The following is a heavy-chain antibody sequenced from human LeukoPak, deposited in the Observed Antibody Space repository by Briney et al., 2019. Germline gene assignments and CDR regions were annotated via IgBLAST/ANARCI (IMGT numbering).Heavy chain of an antibody. CDR2: IGVSGTGT. CDR3: ARGYIYGYHY. D-gene: IGHD5-18*01. Sequence: PGGSLRLSCAASGFTLSNYAMSWVRQAPGKGLEWVSAIGVSGTGTYYADSVKGRFTISRDNSKNTLFLQMNSLRAEDTAVYYCARGYIYGYHYWGQGTLVTVSS. CDR1: GFTLSNYA. V-gene: IGHV3-23*01. J-gene: IGHJ4*02.